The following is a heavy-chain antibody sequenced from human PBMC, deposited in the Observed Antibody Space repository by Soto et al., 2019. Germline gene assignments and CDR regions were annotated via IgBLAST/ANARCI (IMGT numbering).Heavy chain of an antibody. CDR1: GYTLTELS. J-gene: IGHJ6*02. CDR2: FDPEDGET. V-gene: IGHV1-24*01. D-gene: IGHD3-3*01. CDR3: ATEERFPERVGGMDV. Sequence: ASVKVSCKVSGYTLTELSMHWVRQAPGKGLEWMGGFDPEDGETIYAQKFQDRVTMTEDTSTDTAYMELSSLRSEDTAVYYCATEERFPERVGGMDVWGQGTTVTVSS.